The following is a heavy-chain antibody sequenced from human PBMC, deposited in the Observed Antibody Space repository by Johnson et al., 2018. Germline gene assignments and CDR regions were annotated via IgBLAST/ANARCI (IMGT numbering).Heavy chain of an antibody. CDR1: GFTFNNYA. CDR2: ISDSGDVT. J-gene: IGHJ3*02. V-gene: IGHV3-23*04. CDR3: AKNSALTSGYYYKWYAFDI. Sequence: VQLVQSGGGLVQPGGSLRLSCAASGFTFNNYAMNWARQAPGKGLEWVSGISDSGDVTHYADSVKGRFPISRDNSKNTLYLQMNSLTAEDTAIYYCAKNSALTSGYYYKWYAFDIWGQGTMVTVSS. D-gene: IGHD3-22*01.